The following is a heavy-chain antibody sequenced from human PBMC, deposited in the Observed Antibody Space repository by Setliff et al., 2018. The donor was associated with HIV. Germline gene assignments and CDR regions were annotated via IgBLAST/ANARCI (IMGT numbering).Heavy chain of an antibody. CDR1: RSYISGSYY. V-gene: IGHV4-38-2*02. J-gene: IGHJ3*02. Sequence: SETLSLTCAVSRSYISGSYYWAWIRQPPGKGLEWIGYIYYNGNAYYYNPSLKSRTTISLDTSMNQFSLKLSSVTAADTAVYYCARDLRWEGAFDIWGQGTMVT. CDR3: ARDLRWEGAFDI. CDR2: IYYNGNA. D-gene: IGHD1-26*01.